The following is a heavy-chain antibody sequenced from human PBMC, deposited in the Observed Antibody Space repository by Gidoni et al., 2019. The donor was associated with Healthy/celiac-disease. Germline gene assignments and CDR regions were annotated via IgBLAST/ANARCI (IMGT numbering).Heavy chain of an antibody. CDR1: GFTFSSYA. D-gene: IGHD1-26*01. CDR3: ARDATELGRFAGYFDY. V-gene: IGHV3-30-3*01. Sequence: VQLVESGGGVVQPGRSLRLSCAASGFTFSSYAMHWVRQAPGKGLEWVAVISYDGSNKYYADSVKGRFTISRDNSKNTLYLQMNSLRAEDTAVYYCARDATELGRFAGYFDYWGQGTLVTVSS. CDR2: ISYDGSNK. J-gene: IGHJ4*02.